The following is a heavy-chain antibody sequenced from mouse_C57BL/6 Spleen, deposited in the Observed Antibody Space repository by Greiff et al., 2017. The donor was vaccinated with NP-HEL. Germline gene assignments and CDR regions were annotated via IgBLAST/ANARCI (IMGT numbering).Heavy chain of an antibody. J-gene: IGHJ3*01. CDR3: ARPSDGYYWFAY. CDR2: IWSGGST. CDR1: GFSLTSYG. D-gene: IGHD2-3*01. Sequence: QVQLQQSGPGLVQPSQSLSITCTVSGFSLTSYGVHWVRQSPGKGLEWLGVIWSGGSTDYNAAFISRLSISKDNSKSQVFFKMNSLQADDTAIYYCARPSDGYYWFAYWGQGTLVTVSA. V-gene: IGHV2-2*01.